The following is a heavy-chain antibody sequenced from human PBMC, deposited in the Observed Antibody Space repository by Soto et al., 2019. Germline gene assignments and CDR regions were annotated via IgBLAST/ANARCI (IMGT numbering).Heavy chain of an antibody. J-gene: IGHJ3*02. V-gene: IGHV2-5*01. CDR3: AHRQAYTSTRPPHPFDI. D-gene: IGHD6-6*01. CDR1: GFSVGTRGAG. CDR2: IYWNDDE. Sequence: SGPTLVNPTQTLTLTCTFSGFSVGTRGAGVGWIRQPPGKALEWLVLIYWNDDEGYSPCLKSRLTITKDTPKDQLVLTLTDMDAVDTATYYGAHRQAYTSTRPPHPFDIWGQGPMVPVS.